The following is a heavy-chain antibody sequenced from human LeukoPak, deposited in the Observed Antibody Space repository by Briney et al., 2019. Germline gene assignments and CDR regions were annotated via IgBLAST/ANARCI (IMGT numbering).Heavy chain of an antibody. CDR3: AAESVIFGVLLHPV. V-gene: IGHV1-24*01. J-gene: IGHJ4*02. CDR2: YDPEDGER. D-gene: IGHD3-3*01. CDR1: GDTLSELA. Sequence: GAAVKVSCKVSGDTLSELAMHWVRQAPGKGLEWMGGYDPEDGERVYVEEFQGRVTMTEDASTETAYMELISLTSEDTAVYYCAAESVIFGVLLHPVWGQGTQVTVSS.